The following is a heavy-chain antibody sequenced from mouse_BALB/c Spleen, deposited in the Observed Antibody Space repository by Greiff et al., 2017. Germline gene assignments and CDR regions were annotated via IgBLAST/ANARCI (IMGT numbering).Heavy chain of an antibody. V-gene: IGHV1S81*02. CDR2: INPSNGRT. J-gene: IGHJ2*01. CDR1: GYTFTSYW. Sequence: QVHVKQPGAELVKPGASVKLSCKASGYTFTSYWMHWVKQRPGQGLEWIGEINPSNGRTNYNEKFKSKATLTVDKSSSTAYMQLSSLTSEDSAVYYCARWSYGNPDDWGQGTTLTVSS. CDR3: ARWSYGNPDD. D-gene: IGHD2-10*02.